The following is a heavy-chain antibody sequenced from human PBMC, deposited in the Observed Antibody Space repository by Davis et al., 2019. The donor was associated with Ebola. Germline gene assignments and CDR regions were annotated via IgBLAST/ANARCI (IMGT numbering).Heavy chain of an antibody. CDR2: ISYDGSNK. D-gene: IGHD3-22*01. CDR1: GFTFSSYA. Sequence: SLKISCAASGFTFSSYAMHWVRQAPGKGLEWVAVISYDGSNKHYADSVKGRFTISRDNSKNPLYLQMNSLSAEDTAVYYCARDRVTMIVVVITGFGDDGMDVWGQGTTVTVSS. V-gene: IGHV3-30-3*01. CDR3: ARDRVTMIVVVITGFGDDGMDV. J-gene: IGHJ6*02.